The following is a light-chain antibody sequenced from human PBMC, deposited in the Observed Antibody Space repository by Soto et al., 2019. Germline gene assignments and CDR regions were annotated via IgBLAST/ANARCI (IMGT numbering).Light chain of an antibody. Sequence: DIQVTQSPSSLSASVGDRVTITCRASQSIRTYLNWYQQKPGKAPKFLIYAASTLQSGVPSRFSGSGSGTDFTLTISSLQPEDFATYYCPQTYSNPRTFGQGTKVEIK. J-gene: IGKJ1*01. V-gene: IGKV1-39*01. CDR1: QSIRTY. CDR3: PQTYSNPRT. CDR2: AAS.